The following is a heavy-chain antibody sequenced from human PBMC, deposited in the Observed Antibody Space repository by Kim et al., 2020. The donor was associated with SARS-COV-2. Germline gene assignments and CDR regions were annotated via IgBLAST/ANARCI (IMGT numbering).Heavy chain of an antibody. D-gene: IGHD2-15*01. CDR3: AREGVAPGAFDY. J-gene: IGHJ4*02. V-gene: IGHV3-7*01. Sequence: YYVYTVKRRFTISRENAKNALYLQMNSLRAEDTAVYYCAREGVAPGAFDYWGQGTLVTVSS.